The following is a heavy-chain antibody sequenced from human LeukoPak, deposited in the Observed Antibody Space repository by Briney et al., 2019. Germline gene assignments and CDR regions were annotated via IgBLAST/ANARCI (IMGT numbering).Heavy chain of an antibody. V-gene: IGHV4-34*01. CDR1: GGSFSGYY. CDR3: ARDVPTYYDSSGYYPGPALDI. CDR2: INHSGST. J-gene: IGHJ3*02. Sequence: PSETLSLTCAVYGGSFSGYYWSWIRQPPGKGLEWIGEINHSGSTNYNPSLKSRVTISVDTSKNQFSLKLSSVTAADTAVYYCARDVPTYYDSSGYYPGPALDIWGQGTMVTVSS. D-gene: IGHD3-22*01.